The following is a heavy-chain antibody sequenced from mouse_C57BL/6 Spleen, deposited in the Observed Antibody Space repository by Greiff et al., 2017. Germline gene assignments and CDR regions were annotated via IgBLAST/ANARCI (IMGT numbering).Heavy chain of an antibody. CDR2: INYDGSST. CDR3: ARFDYSLFAY. D-gene: IGHD2-4*01. CDR1: GFTFSDYY. V-gene: IGHV5-16*01. J-gene: IGHJ3*01. Sequence: EVKLVESEGGLVQPGSSMKLSCTASGFTFSDYYMAWVRQVPEKGLEWVANINYDGSSTYYLDSLKSRFIISRDNAKNILYLQMSSLKSEDTATYYCARFDYSLFAYWGQGTLVTVSA.